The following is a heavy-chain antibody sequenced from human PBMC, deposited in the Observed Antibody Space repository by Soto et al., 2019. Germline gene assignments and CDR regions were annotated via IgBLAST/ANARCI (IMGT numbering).Heavy chain of an antibody. Sequence: PSETLSLTCSVSGGSISGSTYYWGWVRQSPGKGLEWIGSIDSSGNTYYNPSLNSQVTMSADTSKNQFSLRLGSVTASYTAVYFCVCGHAMVQNFWGQGHLVTVSS. V-gene: IGHV4-39*01. J-gene: IGHJ4*02. CDR3: VCGHAMVQNF. CDR2: IDSSGNT. D-gene: IGHD2-8*01. CDR1: GGSISGSTYY.